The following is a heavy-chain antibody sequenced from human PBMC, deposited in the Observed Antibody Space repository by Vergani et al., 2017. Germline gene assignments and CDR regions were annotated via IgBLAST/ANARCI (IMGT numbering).Heavy chain of an antibody. D-gene: IGHD6-13*01. CDR2: IYYSGST. Sequence: QVQLQESGPGLVKPSETLSLTCTVSGGSISSYYWSWIRQPPGKGLEWIGYIYYSGSTNSNPSLKSRVTISVDTSKNQFSLKLSSVTAADTAVYYCAGGGSSSWYCDYWGQGTLVTVSS. CDR1: GGSISSYY. V-gene: IGHV4-59*01. J-gene: IGHJ4*02. CDR3: AGGGSSSWYCDY.